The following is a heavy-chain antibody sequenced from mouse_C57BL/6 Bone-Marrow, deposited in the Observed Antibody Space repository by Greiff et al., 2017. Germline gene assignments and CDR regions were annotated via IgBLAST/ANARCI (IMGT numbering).Heavy chain of an antibody. Sequence: VQRVESGAELMKPGASVKLSCKATGYTFTGYWIEWVKQRPGHGLEWIGEILPGSGSTNYNEKFKGKATFTADTSSNPAYMQLSSLTTEDSAIYYCASGFLRRKFAYWGQGTLVTVSA. V-gene: IGHV1-9*01. CDR1: GYTFTGYW. J-gene: IGHJ3*01. CDR3: ASGFLRRKFAY. D-gene: IGHD2-12*01. CDR2: ILPGSGST.